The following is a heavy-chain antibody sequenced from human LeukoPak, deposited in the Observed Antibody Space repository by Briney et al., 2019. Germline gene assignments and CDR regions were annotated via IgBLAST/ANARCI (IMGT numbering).Heavy chain of an antibody. Sequence: GGSLRLSCAASGFTFSSYSMNWVRQAPGKGLEWVSSISSSSSYIYYADSVKGRFTISRDNAKNSLYLQMNSLRAEDTAVYYYARVHISDYDYVWGSYPTFDYWGQGTLVTVSS. V-gene: IGHV3-21*01. CDR2: ISSSSSYI. J-gene: IGHJ4*02. CDR1: GFTFSSYS. CDR3: ARVHISDYDYVWGSYPTFDY. D-gene: IGHD3-16*02.